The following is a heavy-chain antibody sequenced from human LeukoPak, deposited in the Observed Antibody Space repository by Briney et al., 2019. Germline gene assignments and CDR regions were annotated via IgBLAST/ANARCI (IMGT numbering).Heavy chain of an antibody. V-gene: IGHV3-11*03. Sequence: GGSLRLSCAASGFTFSDYYMSWIRQAPGKGLEWVSYISSSGSYTNYADSVKGRFTISRDNAKNSLYLQMTSLRAEDTAVYYCARRFWYAFDIWGQGTMVTVSS. CDR3: ARRFWYAFDI. J-gene: IGHJ3*02. CDR1: GFTFSDYY. CDR2: ISSSGSYT. D-gene: IGHD3-3*01.